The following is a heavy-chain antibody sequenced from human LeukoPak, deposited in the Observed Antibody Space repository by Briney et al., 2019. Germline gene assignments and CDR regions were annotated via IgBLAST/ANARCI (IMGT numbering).Heavy chain of an antibody. V-gene: IGHV1-69*05. D-gene: IGHD2-2*01. CDR2: IIPIFGTA. CDR1: GGTFSSYA. Sequence: SVKVSCKASGGTFSSYAISWVRQAPGQGPEWMGGIIPIFGTANYAQKFQGRVTITTDESTSTAYMELSSLRSEDTAVYYCASSTSPRVSMDVWGKGTTVTVSS. J-gene: IGHJ6*03. CDR3: ASSTSPRVSMDV.